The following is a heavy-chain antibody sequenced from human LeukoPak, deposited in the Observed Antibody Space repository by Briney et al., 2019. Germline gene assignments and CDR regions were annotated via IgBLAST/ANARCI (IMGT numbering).Heavy chain of an antibody. CDR2: ISSSSSYI. Sequence: GGSLRLSCAASGFTFSSYSMNWVRQAPGKGLEWVSSISSSSSYIYYADSVKGRFTISRDNAKNSLYLQMNSLRAEDTAVYYCARARTAMVRGGTFDYWGQGTLVTVSS. CDR1: GFTFSSYS. V-gene: IGHV3-21*01. CDR3: ARARTAMVRGGTFDY. D-gene: IGHD3-10*01. J-gene: IGHJ4*02.